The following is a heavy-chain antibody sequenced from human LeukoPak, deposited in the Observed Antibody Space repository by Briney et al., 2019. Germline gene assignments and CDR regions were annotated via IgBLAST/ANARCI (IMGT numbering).Heavy chain of an antibody. CDR1: GFTFGDYA. CDR3: TRPVVPAAINFDYYYMDV. V-gene: IGHV3-49*04. J-gene: IGHJ6*03. D-gene: IGHD2-2*02. CDR2: IRSKAYGGTT. Sequence: PGGSLRLSCTASGFTFGDYAMSWVRQAPGKGLEWVGFIRSKAYGGTTEYAASVKGRFTISRDDSKSIAYLQMNSLKTEDTAVYYCTRPVVPAAINFDYYYMDVWGKGTTVTVSS.